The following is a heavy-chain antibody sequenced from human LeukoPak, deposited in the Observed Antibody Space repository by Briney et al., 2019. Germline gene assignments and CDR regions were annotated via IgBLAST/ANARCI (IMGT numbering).Heavy chain of an antibody. CDR2: ISSSGSTR. J-gene: IGHJ5*02. CDR1: GFTFNSYE. D-gene: IGHD5-12*01. Sequence: PGGSLRLSCAASGFTFNSYEVNWVRQAPGKGLEWVSYISSSGSTRYYADSVKGRFTVSRDNAKNSLYLQLNSLRAEDTAVYYCARDHRYSTISWFDPWGQGTLVTVSS. CDR3: ARDHRYSTISWFDP. V-gene: IGHV3-48*03.